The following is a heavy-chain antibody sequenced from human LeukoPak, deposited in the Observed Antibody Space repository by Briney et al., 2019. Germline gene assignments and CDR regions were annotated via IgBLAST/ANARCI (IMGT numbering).Heavy chain of an antibody. V-gene: IGHV3-15*01. D-gene: IGHD4/OR15-4a*01. CDR1: GFTVSSNS. J-gene: IGHJ4*02. CDR2: IKSKSDGRTT. Sequence: GGSLRLSCTVSGFTVSSNSMSWVRHAPRKGLEWVGRIKSKSDGRTTDYPAPVKRRFTIPRDDLKNTLYLQMRSLKAGDIAVYYCNGPDFFDYWGQGTLVTVSS. CDR3: NGPDFFDY.